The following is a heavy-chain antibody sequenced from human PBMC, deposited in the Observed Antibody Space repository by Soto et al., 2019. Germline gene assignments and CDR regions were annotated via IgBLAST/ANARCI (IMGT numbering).Heavy chain of an antibody. Sequence: QVQLVESGGGLVQPGRSLRLSCAASGFTFSSYGMHWVRQAPGKGLEWVAVTSYDGSIKYYAYYVKGRFTISSDNSKNTLYVQISGLRAEDKAVYYGAKDRTGGNFVSGQLDYWGRGTLVTVSS. CDR2: TSYDGSIK. J-gene: IGHJ4*02. CDR3: AKDRTGGNFVSGQLDY. D-gene: IGHD2-8*02. V-gene: IGHV3-30*18. CDR1: GFTFSSYG.